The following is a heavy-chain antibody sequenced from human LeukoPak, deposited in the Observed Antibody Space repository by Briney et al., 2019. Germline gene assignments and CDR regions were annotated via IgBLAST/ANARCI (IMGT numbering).Heavy chain of an antibody. CDR1: GGSFSGYY. J-gene: IGHJ6*02. CDR2: INHSGST. V-gene: IGHV4-34*01. CDR3: ARDVSNGFWSGYSPNYYGMDV. D-gene: IGHD3-3*01. Sequence: SETLSLTCAVYGGSFSGYYWSWIRQPPGKGLEWIGEINHSGSTNYNPSLKSRVTIPVDTSKNQFSLKLSSVTAADTAVYYCARDVSNGFWSGYSPNYYGMDVWGQGTTVTVSS.